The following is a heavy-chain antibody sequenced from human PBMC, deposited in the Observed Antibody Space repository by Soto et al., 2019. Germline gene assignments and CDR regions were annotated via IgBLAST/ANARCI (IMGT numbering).Heavy chain of an antibody. D-gene: IGHD5-18*01. V-gene: IGHV1-2*02. Sequence: QVHLVQSGAEVQKPETSVKVSCQASGYTFSDYYLHWLRQAPGQGLEWMGWISPKSGGTHYAPKFEGRVTLTTDTSISTAIMELSRLTSDDTAVYYCARGPRTQLWFPNVYWGQGTLVTVSS. CDR2: ISPKSGGT. J-gene: IGHJ4*02. CDR3: ARGPRTQLWFPNVY. CDR1: GYTFSDYY.